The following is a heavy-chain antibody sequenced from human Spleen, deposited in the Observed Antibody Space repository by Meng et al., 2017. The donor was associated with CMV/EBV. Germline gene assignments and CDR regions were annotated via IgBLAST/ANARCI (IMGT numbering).Heavy chain of an antibody. CDR1: GGSISSSNL. V-gene: IGHV4-4*02. CDR2: IYQRGST. CDR3: ARIERRRILKYCGSDCSTTDY. Sequence: QVQLQESGPGLVKPSGTLSLTCAVSGGSISSSNLWTWVRQVPGKGLEWIGEIYQRGSTNYNPSLKSRVTISVDKFKNQFSLKLGSVTAADTAVYYCARIERRRILKYCGSDCSTTDYWGQGTLVTVSS. D-gene: IGHD2-21*02. J-gene: IGHJ4*02.